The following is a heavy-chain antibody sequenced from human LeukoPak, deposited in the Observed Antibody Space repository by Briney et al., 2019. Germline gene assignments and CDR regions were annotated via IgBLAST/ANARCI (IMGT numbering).Heavy chain of an antibody. CDR1: GYTFTRYA. CDR2: IIPIFGTA. Sequence: SVKVSCKASGYTFTRYAMNWVRQAPGQGPEWMGGIIPIFGTANYAQKFQGRVTITADESTSTAYMELSSLRSEDTAVYYCARSRSRLGEDAFDYWGQGTLVTVSS. D-gene: IGHD4-17*01. V-gene: IGHV1-69*13. CDR3: ARSRSRLGEDAFDY. J-gene: IGHJ4*02.